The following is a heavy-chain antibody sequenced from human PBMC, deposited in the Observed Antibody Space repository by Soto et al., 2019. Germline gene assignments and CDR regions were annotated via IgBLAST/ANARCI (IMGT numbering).Heavy chain of an antibody. CDR1: GYSFTSYW. D-gene: IGHD1-26*01. Sequence: PGESLKISCKGSGYSFTSYWISWVRQMPGKGLEWMGRIDPSDSYTNYSPSFQGHVTISADKSISTACLQWSSLKASDTAMYYCARLRRDGLLGVEWYYYYYGMDVWGQGTTVTVSS. V-gene: IGHV5-10-1*01. J-gene: IGHJ6*02. CDR3: ARLRRDGLLGVEWYYYYYGMDV. CDR2: IDPSDSYT.